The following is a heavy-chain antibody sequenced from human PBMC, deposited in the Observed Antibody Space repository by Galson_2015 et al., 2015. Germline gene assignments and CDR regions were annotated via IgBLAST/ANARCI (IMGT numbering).Heavy chain of an antibody. CDR1: GYTFTSYG. CDR2: IIPIFGTA. D-gene: IGHD3-10*01. Sequence: SVKVSCKASGYTFTSYGISWVRQAPGQGLEWMGGIIPIFGTANYAQKFQGRVTITADESTSTAYMELSSLRSEGTAVYYCARALLWFGELGHFDYWGQGTLVTVSS. CDR3: ARALLWFGELGHFDY. V-gene: IGHV1-69*13. J-gene: IGHJ4*02.